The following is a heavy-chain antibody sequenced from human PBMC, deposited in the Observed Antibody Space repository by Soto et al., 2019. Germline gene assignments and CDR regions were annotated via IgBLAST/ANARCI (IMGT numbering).Heavy chain of an antibody. D-gene: IGHD2-2*01. Sequence: QVQLVQSGAEVKKPGSSVKVSCKAPGGTFSSYAISWVRQAPGQGLKWMGGIIPIFGTANYAQKFQGRVTITADESTSTGYMELSSLRSEDTAGYYCARSQGGSTSLDIYYYYYYGMDVWGQGTTVTVSS. J-gene: IGHJ6*02. CDR1: GGTFSSYA. CDR2: IIPIFGTA. V-gene: IGHV1-69*01. CDR3: ARSQGGSTSLDIYYYYYYGMDV.